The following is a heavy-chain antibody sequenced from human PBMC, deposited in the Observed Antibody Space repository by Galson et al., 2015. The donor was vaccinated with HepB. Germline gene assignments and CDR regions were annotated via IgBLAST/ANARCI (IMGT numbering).Heavy chain of an antibody. V-gene: IGHV4-34*01. D-gene: IGHD2-2*01. CDR2: INHSGST. J-gene: IGHJ3*02. CDR1: GGSFSGYY. Sequence: SETLSLTCAVYGGSFSGYYWSWIRQPPGKGLEWIGEINHSGSTNYNPSLKSRVTISVDTSKNQFSLKLSSVTAADTAVYYCARGRYRSPAVRPAAKNHAFDIWGQGTMVTVSS. CDR3: ARGRYRSPAVRPAAKNHAFDI.